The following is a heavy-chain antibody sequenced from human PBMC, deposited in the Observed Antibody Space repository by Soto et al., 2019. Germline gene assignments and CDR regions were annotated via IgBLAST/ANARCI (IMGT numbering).Heavy chain of an antibody. J-gene: IGHJ6*03. D-gene: IGHD6-13*01. V-gene: IGHV3-9*01. Sequence: EVQLVESGGGLVQPGRSLRLSCAASGFTFDDYAMHWVRQAPGKGLEWVSGISWNSGSIGYADSVKGRFTISRDNAKNSLYLQMNSLRAEDTALYYCAKDVIAAAGNNYYYYYMDVWGKGTTVTVSS. CDR1: GFTFDDYA. CDR3: AKDVIAAAGNNYYYYYMDV. CDR2: ISWNSGSI.